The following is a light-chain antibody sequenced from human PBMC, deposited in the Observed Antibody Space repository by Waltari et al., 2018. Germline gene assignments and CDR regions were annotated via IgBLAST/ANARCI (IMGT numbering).Light chain of an antibody. CDR1: HANPGRNY. CDR2: RNN. CDR3: ASWDDSHYV. J-gene: IGLJ1*01. V-gene: IGLV1-47*01. Sequence: QSVLTQPPSASGTPGQRVSISCSGSHANPGRNYLYWYQQFPGMSPNLLIYRNNQRPSGVPDRFSGSKFGTSASLAISGLRSEDEAVYYCASWDDSHYVFGTGTKVTVL.